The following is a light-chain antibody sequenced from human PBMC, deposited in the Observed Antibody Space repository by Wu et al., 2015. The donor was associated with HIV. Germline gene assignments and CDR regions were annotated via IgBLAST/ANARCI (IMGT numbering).Light chain of an antibody. CDR2: SVS. Sequence: ETVLTQSPATLSLSPGERATLSCRASQSIDNLLGWYQQKPGQPPRLLIYSVSNRAAGVPDRFSGSGSGTDFTLTISSLQPEDFAVYYCQQRHNWLSFGGGTRGGDQT. V-gene: IGKV3-11*01. J-gene: IGKJ4*01. CDR3: QQRHNWLS. CDR1: QSIDNL.